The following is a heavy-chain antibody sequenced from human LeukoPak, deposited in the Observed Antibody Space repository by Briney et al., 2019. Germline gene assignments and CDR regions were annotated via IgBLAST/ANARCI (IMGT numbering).Heavy chain of an antibody. CDR1: GYTFTSYG. CDR2: ISAYNGNT. D-gene: IGHD6-13*01. J-gene: IGHJ4*02. CDR3: ARHSGFSSSLEVCDY. Sequence: ASVKVSCKASGYTFTSYGISWVRLAPGQGLEWMGWISAYNGNTNYAQKLQGRVTMTTDTSTGTAYMELRSLRSDDTAVYYCARHSGFSSSLEVCDYWGQGTLVTVSS. V-gene: IGHV1-18*01.